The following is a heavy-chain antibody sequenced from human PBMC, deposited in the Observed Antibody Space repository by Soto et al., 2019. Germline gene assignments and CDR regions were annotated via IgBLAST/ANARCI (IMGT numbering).Heavy chain of an antibody. CDR2: IYHSGST. Sequence: ETLSLTCAVSGYSISSGYYWGWIRQPPGKGLEWIGSIYHSGSTYYNPSLKSRVTISVDTSKSQFSLKLSSVTAADTAVYYCARDRRYYDSSGYYYDWFDPWGQGTLVTVSS. J-gene: IGHJ5*02. CDR3: ARDRRYYDSSGYYYDWFDP. V-gene: IGHV4-38-2*02. CDR1: GYSISSGYY. D-gene: IGHD3-22*01.